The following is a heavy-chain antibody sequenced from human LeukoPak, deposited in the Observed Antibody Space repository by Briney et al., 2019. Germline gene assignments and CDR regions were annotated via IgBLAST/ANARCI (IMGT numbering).Heavy chain of an antibody. D-gene: IGHD4-17*01. J-gene: IGHJ4*02. CDR2: ITSSSSSM. V-gene: IGHV3-48*04. CDR3: ARVVGSYGDSAY. CDR1: AFKFSSFS. Sequence: GGSLRLSCAASAFKFSSFSMNWVRQAPGKGLEWISYITSSSSSMFYADSVKGRFTISRDNAKNSLFLEMNSLRAEDTAVYYCARVVGSYGDSAYWGQGTLVTVSS.